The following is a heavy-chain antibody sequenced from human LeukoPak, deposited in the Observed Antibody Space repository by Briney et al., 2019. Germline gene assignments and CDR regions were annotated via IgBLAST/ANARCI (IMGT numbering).Heavy chain of an antibody. J-gene: IGHJ6*03. CDR1: GFTFGDYA. Sequence: DPGGSLRLSCTASGFTFGDYAMSWVRQAPGKGLEWVGFIRSKAYGGTTEYAASVKGRFTISRDDSKSIAYLQMNSLKTEDTAVYYCTRETRGYDSSGYGRGYYYMDVWGKGTTITVSS. V-gene: IGHV3-49*04. CDR3: TRETRGYDSSGYGRGYYYMDV. D-gene: IGHD3-22*01. CDR2: IRSKAYGGTT.